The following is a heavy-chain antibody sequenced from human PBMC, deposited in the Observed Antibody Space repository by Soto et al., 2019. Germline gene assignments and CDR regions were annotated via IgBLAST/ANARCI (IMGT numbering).Heavy chain of an antibody. CDR1: GGTFSRYA. CDR2: IIPVFGTA. V-gene: IGHV1-69*01. J-gene: IGHJ6*02. D-gene: IGHD5-18*01. Sequence: QVQLVQSGAEVKKPGSSVKVSCKASGGTFSRYAISWVRQAPGQGVEWMGGIIPVFGTANYAQKFQGRVTITADESTSTAYMELSSLRSEDTAVYYCARDDLRRQLNGMDVWGQGTTVTVSS. CDR3: ARDDLRRQLNGMDV.